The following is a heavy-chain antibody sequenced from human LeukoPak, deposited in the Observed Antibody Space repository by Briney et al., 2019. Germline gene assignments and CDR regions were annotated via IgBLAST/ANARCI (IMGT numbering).Heavy chain of an antibody. CDR3: AKDEFVASDFTGAFDI. Sequence: GGSLRLSCAASGFTFSIYAMSWVRQAPGKGLEWVSGISWNSGSIGYADSVKGRFTISRDNAKNSLYLQMNSLRAEDMALYYCAKDEFVASDFTGAFDIWGQGTMVTVSS. CDR2: ISWNSGSI. CDR1: GFTFSIYA. D-gene: IGHD2-8*02. J-gene: IGHJ3*02. V-gene: IGHV3-9*03.